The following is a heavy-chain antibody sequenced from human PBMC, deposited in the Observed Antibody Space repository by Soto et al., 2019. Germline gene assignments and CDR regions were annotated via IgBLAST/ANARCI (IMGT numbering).Heavy chain of an antibody. J-gene: IGHJ4*02. CDR1: GYTFTGYA. Sequence: QVQLVQSGAEEKKPGASVKVSCKASGYTFTGYAMHWVRQAPGQRLEWMGWINAGNGNTKYSQQFQCRVTITRDTSASTAYMELSSLISEDTAVYYCARAVAVAADFDYWGQGTLVTVSS. CDR2: INAGNGNT. V-gene: IGHV1-3*05. D-gene: IGHD6-19*01. CDR3: ARAVAVAADFDY.